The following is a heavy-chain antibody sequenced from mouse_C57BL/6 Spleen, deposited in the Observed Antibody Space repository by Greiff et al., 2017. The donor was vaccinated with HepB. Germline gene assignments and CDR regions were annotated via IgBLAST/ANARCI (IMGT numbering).Heavy chain of an antibody. D-gene: IGHD2-4*01. CDR1: GFSLTSYG. V-gene: IGHV2-9*01. J-gene: IGHJ4*01. Sequence: VMLVESGPGLVAPSQSLSITCTVSGFSLTSYGVAWVRQPPGKGLAWLGVIWGGGSTNYNSALMSRLSISKDNSKSQVFLKMNSLQTDDTAMYYCAKHRDYDYDEDYAMDYWGQGTSVTVSS. CDR3: AKHRDYDYDEDYAMDY. CDR2: IWGGGST.